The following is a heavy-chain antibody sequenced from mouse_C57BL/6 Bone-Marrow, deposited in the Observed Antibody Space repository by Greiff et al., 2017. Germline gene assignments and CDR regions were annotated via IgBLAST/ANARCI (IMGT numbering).Heavy chain of an antibody. CDR2: ISYDGSN. V-gene: IGHV3-6*01. CDR1: GYSITSGYY. D-gene: IGHD2-4*01. J-gene: IGHJ2*01. CDR3: ARHYDYLDY. Sequence: EVQLQESGPGLVKPSQSLSLTCSVTGYSITSGYYWNWIRQFPGNKLEWMGYISYDGSNNYNPSLKNRISITRDTSKNQFFLKLNSVTTEDTATYYCARHYDYLDYWGQGTTLTVSS.